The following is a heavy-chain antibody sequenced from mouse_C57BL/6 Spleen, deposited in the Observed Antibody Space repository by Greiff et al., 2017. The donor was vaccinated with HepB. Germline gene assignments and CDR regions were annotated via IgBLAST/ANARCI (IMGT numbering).Heavy chain of an antibody. J-gene: IGHJ3*01. Sequence: EVKLQESGGGLVKPGGSLKLSCAASGFTFSSYAMSWVRQTPEKRLEWVATISDGGSYTYYPDNVKGRFTISRDNAKNNLYLQMSHLKSEDTAMYYCAYYSNYSWFAYWGQGTLVTVSA. CDR2: ISDGGSYT. V-gene: IGHV5-4*03. D-gene: IGHD2-5*01. CDR1: GFTFSSYA. CDR3: AYYSNYSWFAY.